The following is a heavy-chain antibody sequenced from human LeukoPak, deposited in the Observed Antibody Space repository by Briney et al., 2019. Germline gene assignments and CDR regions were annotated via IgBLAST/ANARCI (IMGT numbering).Heavy chain of an antibody. CDR2: IYYSGST. V-gene: IGHV4-61*01. J-gene: IGHJ6*03. D-gene: IGHD5-24*01. CDR3: AREVEDYMDV. CDR1: GDSITSGSYY. Sequence: PSETLSLTCTVSGDSITSGSYYWSWIRQPPGKGLEWVGYIYYSGSTNYNPSLKSRVTISVDTSKNQFSLKLSSVTAADTAVYYCAREVEDYMDVWGKGTTVTISS.